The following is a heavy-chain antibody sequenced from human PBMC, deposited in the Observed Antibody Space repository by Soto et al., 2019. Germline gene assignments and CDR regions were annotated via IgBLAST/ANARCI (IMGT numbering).Heavy chain of an antibody. Sequence: SVKVSCKASGGTFSRYTITWVRQAPGQGLEWMGGITPMFGTPNYAQKFQGRVTITADESTSTAYMELSSLRSEDTAMYYCARDSTLYDSSAYYYLYWGQGTLVTVSS. CDR1: GGTFSRYT. CDR2: ITPMFGTP. V-gene: IGHV1-69*13. CDR3: ARDSTLYDSSAYYYLY. D-gene: IGHD3-22*01. J-gene: IGHJ4*02.